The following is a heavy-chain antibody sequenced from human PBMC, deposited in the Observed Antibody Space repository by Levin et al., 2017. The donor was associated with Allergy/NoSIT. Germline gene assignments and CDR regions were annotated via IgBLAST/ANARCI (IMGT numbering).Heavy chain of an antibody. CDR3: ARDPNDYGDYLFDY. J-gene: IGHJ4*02. CDR2: ISYDGSNK. CDR1: GFTFSSYA. Sequence: GGSLRLSCAASGFTFSSYAMHWVRQAPGKGLEWVAVISYDGSNKYYADSVKGRFTISRDNSKNTLYLQMNSLRAEDTAVYYCARDPNDYGDYLFDYWGQGTLVTVSS. V-gene: IGHV3-30-3*01. D-gene: IGHD4-17*01.